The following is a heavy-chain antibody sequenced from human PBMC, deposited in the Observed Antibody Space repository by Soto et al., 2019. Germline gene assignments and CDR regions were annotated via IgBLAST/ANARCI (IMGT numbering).Heavy chain of an antibody. CDR3: AKDKGYYYGMDV. CDR1: GFTFSSYW. V-gene: IGHV3-23*01. Sequence: GGSLRLSCAASGFTFSSYWMSWVRQAPGEGLEWVSAISDGGGSTYYADSVKGRFTISRDNSKNTLYLQMNSLRAEDTAVYYCAKDKGYYYGMDVWGQGTTVTVSS. CDR2: ISDGGGST. J-gene: IGHJ6*02.